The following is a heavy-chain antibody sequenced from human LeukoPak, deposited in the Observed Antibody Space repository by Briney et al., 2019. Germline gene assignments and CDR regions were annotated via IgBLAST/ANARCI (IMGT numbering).Heavy chain of an antibody. D-gene: IGHD6-19*01. CDR3: ARLAYSSGWPIDH. V-gene: IGHV4-59*08. CDR2: IYDRGST. Sequence: PSETLSLTCTVSGGSISSYYWNWIRQPPGKGLEWIGYIYDRGSTNYNPPFKSRVIISVDRSKNQFSLKLRSVTAADTAVYYCARLAYSSGWPIDHWGQGILVTVSS. J-gene: IGHJ4*02. CDR1: GGSISSYY.